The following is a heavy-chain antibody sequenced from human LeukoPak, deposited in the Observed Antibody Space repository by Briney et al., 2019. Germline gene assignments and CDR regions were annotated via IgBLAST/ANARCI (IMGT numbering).Heavy chain of an antibody. Sequence: SVKVSCKASGGTFSSYAISWVRQAPGQGLEWMGGIIPIFGTANYAQKFQGRVTMTRDMSTSTVYMELSSLRSEDTAVYYCARRGGSSWSFDYWGQGTLVTVSS. D-gene: IGHD6-13*01. CDR3: ARRGGSSWSFDY. J-gene: IGHJ4*02. CDR2: IIPIFGTA. V-gene: IGHV1-69*05. CDR1: GGTFSSYA.